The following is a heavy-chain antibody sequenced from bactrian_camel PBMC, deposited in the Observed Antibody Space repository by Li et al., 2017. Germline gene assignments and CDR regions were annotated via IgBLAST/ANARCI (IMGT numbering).Heavy chain of an antibody. CDR1: GFAFSIND. CDR3: AADGGRCDMLVVITAFRAFAK. CDR2: IKGDGSKT. Sequence: QLVESGGGSVQAGGSLRLSCAASGFAFSINDMSWVRQGPGKGPEWVSAIKGDGSKTYYADSVKGRFTVSKDNVKNTLYLQMDGLKPEDTGVYYCAADGGRCDMLVVITAFRAFAKWGQGTQVTVS. D-gene: IGHD2*01. J-gene: IGHJ4*01. V-gene: IGHV3S31*01.